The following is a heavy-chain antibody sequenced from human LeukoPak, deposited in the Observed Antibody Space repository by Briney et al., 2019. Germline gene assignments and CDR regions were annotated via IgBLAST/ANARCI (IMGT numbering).Heavy chain of an antibody. V-gene: IGHV1-8*03. J-gene: IGHJ5*02. CDR1: GGTFSSYA. D-gene: IGHD3-10*01. Sequence: ASVKVSCKASGGTFSSYAISWVRQATGQGLEWMGWMNPKSNNRGYAQKFQGRVTITTNTSISTAYMELSNLRSEDTAVYYCARALKGNYYSGSGTYRWFAPWGQGTLVTVSS. CDR2: MNPKSNNR. CDR3: ARALKGNYYSGSGTYRWFAP.